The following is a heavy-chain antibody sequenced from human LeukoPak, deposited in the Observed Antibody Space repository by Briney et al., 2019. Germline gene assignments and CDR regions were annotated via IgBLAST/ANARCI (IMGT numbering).Heavy chain of an antibody. D-gene: IGHD6-19*01. CDR2: VSYDGGTK. J-gene: IGHJ3*02. CDR1: GFTFSSYG. Sequence: GGSLRLSCAASGFTFSSYGMHWVRQAPGKGLEWVAVVSYDGGTKLYAGSVKGRFTVSRDNSKSTLYLQMNSLRAEDTAVYYCAKERIVVSGRNAFDIWGPGTMVTVSS. V-gene: IGHV3-30*18. CDR3: AKERIVVSGRNAFDI.